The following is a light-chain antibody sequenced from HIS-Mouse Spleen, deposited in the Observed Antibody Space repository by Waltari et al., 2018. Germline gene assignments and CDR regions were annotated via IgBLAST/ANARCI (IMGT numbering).Light chain of an antibody. CDR1: QSVLYSSNNNNY. Sequence: DIVMTQSPDSLAVSLGERATINCKSSQSVLYSSNNNNYLAWYQQKPGQPPKLLIYWASTPESGVPDRFSGSGSGTDFTLTISSLQAEDVAVYYCQQYYSTPPTFGQGTKVEIK. CDR3: QQYYSTPPT. V-gene: IGKV4-1*01. J-gene: IGKJ1*01. CDR2: WAS.